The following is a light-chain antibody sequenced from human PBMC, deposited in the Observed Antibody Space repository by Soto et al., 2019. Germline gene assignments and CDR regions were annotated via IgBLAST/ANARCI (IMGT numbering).Light chain of an antibody. J-gene: IGKJ1*01. CDR2: AAS. CDR3: QQDRNWPRT. Sequence: EIVMTQSPATLSVSPGERATLSCRASQSVSSDLAWYQQKPGQTPSLLIYAASTRATGIPARFSGSGYGTEFTLTLSSLQADDFAGYYSQQDRNWPRTVGQGTNVEI. CDR1: QSVSSD. V-gene: IGKV3-15*01.